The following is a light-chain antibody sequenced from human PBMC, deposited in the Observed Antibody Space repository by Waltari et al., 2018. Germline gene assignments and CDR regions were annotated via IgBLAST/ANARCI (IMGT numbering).Light chain of an antibody. J-gene: IGKJ2*01. CDR3: QQLNSFPYT. CDR1: QGISSF. CDR2: AAS. Sequence: DIQLTQSPSFLSASVGDRVTIPCRASQGISSFLAWYQQHPGEAPKLLISAASTLQSGVPSRFSGIGSGTEFTLTIRSLQPEDFATYYCQQLNSFPYTFGQGTKLDIK. V-gene: IGKV1-9*01.